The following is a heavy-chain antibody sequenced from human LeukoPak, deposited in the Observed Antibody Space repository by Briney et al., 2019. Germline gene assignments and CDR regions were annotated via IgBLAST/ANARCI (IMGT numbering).Heavy chain of an antibody. CDR3: ARGDYYGSGTYYKKTVDY. J-gene: IGHJ4*02. CDR1: GVTFNSYV. CDR2: IIPMFGTA. D-gene: IGHD3-10*01. V-gene: IGHV1-69*05. Sequence: SVKVSCKASGVTFNSYVISWVRQAPGPGLEWMGGIIPMFGTANYAQKFQGRVTITIDESSNTAYMELSSLRSEDTAVYYCARGDYYGSGTYYKKTVDYWGQGTLVTVSS.